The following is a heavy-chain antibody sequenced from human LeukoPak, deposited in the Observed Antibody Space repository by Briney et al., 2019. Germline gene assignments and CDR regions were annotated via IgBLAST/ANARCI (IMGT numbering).Heavy chain of an antibody. D-gene: IGHD2/OR15-2a*01. CDR1: GGSISSYS. CDR2: ISDIGSI. V-gene: IGHV4-59*08. CDR3: AGHHPRNTVDF. J-gene: IGHJ4*02. Sequence: SETLSLTCTVSGGSISSYSWSWIRQPTGKGLEWIAYISDIGSINSNPSLKSRVTISLDTSKNQFSLKLSSVTAADTAVYYCAGHHPRNTVDFWGQGTLVTVSS.